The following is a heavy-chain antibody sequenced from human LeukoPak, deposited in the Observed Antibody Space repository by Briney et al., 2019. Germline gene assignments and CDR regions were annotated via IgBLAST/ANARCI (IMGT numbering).Heavy chain of an antibody. CDR2: FDPEDGET. V-gene: IGHV1-24*01. CDR1: GYTLTELS. Sequence: ASVKVSCKVSGYTLTELSMHWVRQAPGKGLEWMGGFDPEDGETIYAQKFQGRVTMTRDTSISTAYMELSRLRSDDTAVYYCARVTVHYDSSGYPRIFDYWGQGTLVTVSS. D-gene: IGHD3-22*01. CDR3: ARVTVHYDSSGYPRIFDY. J-gene: IGHJ4*02.